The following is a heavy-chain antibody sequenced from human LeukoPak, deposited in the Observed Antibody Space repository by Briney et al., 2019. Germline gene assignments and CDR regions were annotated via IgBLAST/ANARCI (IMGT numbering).Heavy chain of an antibody. J-gene: IGHJ4*02. Sequence: GGSLRLSCAASGFTFSSYAMSWVRQAPGKGLEWVSGISGSGGATYHADSVKGRFTISRDNAKNTLHLQMHSLRAEDTAIYYCAKAQSYYYDTSGYYCYFDHWGQGTLVTVSS. CDR1: GFTFSSYA. D-gene: IGHD3-22*01. CDR3: AKAQSYYYDTSGYYCYFDH. V-gene: IGHV3-23*01. CDR2: ISGSGGAT.